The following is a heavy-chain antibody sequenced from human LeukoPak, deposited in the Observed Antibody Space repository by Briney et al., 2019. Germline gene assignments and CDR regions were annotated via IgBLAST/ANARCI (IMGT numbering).Heavy chain of an antibody. D-gene: IGHD6-13*01. CDR2: IYTSGTT. CDR1: GGFISSYY. V-gene: IGHV4-4*07. J-gene: IGHJ4*02. Sequence: SETLSLTCTVSGGFISSYYWSWIRQPAGKGLEWIGRIYTSGTTNYNPSLKSRVTMPVDTSKNQFSLKLSSVTAADKAVYYCASEVAAAGTIDYWGQGTLVTVSS. CDR3: ASEVAAAGTIDY.